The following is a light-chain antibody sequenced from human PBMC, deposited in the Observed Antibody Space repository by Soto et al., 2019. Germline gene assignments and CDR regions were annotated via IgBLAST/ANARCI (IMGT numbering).Light chain of an antibody. CDR2: DAS. CDR1: QGLGSR. CDR3: QHYHGWVKA. V-gene: IGKV3-15*01. J-gene: IGKJ2*01. Sequence: EIVMTQSPATLSVSPGGTATLSCRASQGLGSRLAWYQQKPGQAPRLLIYDASTRDTVVPDTFSGSESETEFTLTISSLQSEDFEVYYCQHYHGWVKAFGQGTKLQIK.